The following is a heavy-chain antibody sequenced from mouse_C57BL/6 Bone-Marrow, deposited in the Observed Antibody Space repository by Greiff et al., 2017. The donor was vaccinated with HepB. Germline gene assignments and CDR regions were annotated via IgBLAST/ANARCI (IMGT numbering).Heavy chain of an antibody. CDR3: ARRRDGSSLYYYAMDY. D-gene: IGHD1-1*01. J-gene: IGHJ4*01. Sequence: EVQLQQSGPVLVKPGASVKMSCKASGYTFTDYYMNWVKQSHGKSLEWIGVINPYNGGTSYNQKFKGKATLTVDKSSSTAYMELNSLTSEDSAVYYCARRRDGSSLYYYAMDYWGQGTSVTVSS. CDR2: INPYNGGT. CDR1: GYTFTDYY. V-gene: IGHV1-19*01.